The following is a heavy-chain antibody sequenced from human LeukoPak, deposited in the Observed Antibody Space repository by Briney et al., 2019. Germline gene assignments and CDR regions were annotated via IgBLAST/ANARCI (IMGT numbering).Heavy chain of an antibody. CDR1: GFSISRGYY. CDR2: FYHSGNT. V-gene: IGHV4-38-2*01. D-gene: IGHD3-10*01. J-gene: IGHJ3*02. Sequence: SETLSLTCAVSGFSISRGYYWGWIRQPPGKGLEWIGSFYHSGNTYYNPSLKSRVTISVDTSKNQFSLKLSSVTAADTAVYYCARVLKWFGVDAFDIWGQGTMVTVSS. CDR3: ARVLKWFGVDAFDI.